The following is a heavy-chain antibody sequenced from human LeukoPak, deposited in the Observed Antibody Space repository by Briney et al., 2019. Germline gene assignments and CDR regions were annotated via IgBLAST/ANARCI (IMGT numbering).Heavy chain of an antibody. CDR1: GYTFTAHY. CDR2: INPNTGGT. CDR3: ARTASCGSNCYYFFDY. Sequence: ASVKVSCKASGYTFTAHYMHWVRQAPGQGLEWMGWINPNTGGTRFVQKFQGRVAMTRDTSISTVCMELSSLGSDDTAIYYCARTASCGSNCYYFFDYWGQGALVTVSS. V-gene: IGHV1-2*02. D-gene: IGHD2-21*02. J-gene: IGHJ4*02.